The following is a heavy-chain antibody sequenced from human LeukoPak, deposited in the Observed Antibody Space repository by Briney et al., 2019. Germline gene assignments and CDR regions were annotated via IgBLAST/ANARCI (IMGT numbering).Heavy chain of an antibody. D-gene: IGHD3-10*01. CDR1: ALTFSSYP. CDR3: AKGNLNTVVRGADYFDY. V-gene: IGHV3-23*01. J-gene: IGHJ4*02. CDR2: ISGTGTTT. Sequence: PAGYLRLSCAASALTFSSYPMSRVRQAPGQGLEWVSGISGTGTTTYYADSVKGRFTISRDNSKNTLYPQMNILRAEDTAVYYCAKGNLNTVVRGADYFDYWGQGTLVTVSS.